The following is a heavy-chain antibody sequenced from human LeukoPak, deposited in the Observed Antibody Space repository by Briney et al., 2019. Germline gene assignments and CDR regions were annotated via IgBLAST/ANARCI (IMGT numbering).Heavy chain of an antibody. CDR3: ARTTEGGYSYGYFYYYYMDV. CDR1: GFSLSTTGVG. J-gene: IGHJ6*03. Sequence: SGPTLVKPTQTLTLTCTFSGFSLSTTGVGVSWIRQPPGKGLEWIGYIYYSGSTNYKSSLKSRVTISVDTSKNQFSLKLSSVTAADTAVYYCARTTEGGYSYGYFYYYYMDVWGKGTTVTISS. CDR2: IYYSGST. V-gene: IGHV4-61*08. D-gene: IGHD5-18*01.